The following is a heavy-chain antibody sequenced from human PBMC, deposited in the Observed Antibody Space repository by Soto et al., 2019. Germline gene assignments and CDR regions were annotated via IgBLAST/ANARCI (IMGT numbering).Heavy chain of an antibody. J-gene: IGHJ4*02. D-gene: IGHD5-12*01. Sequence: GASVKVSCKASRGTFSSYASSCLRQAPGQGLEWMGGIIPIFGTANYAQKFQGRVTITADESTSTAYMELSSLRSEDTAVYYCAGPRRDGYNSFDYWGQGTLVTVSS. V-gene: IGHV1-69*13. CDR1: RGTFSSYA. CDR2: IIPIFGTA. CDR3: AGPRRDGYNSFDY.